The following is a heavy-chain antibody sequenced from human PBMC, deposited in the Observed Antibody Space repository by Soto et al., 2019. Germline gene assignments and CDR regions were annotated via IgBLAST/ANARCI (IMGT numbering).Heavy chain of an antibody. J-gene: IGHJ6*02. CDR3: ARIPDITLVLRSGLDV. Sequence: PSETLSLTCTVSGGSISSSSYYWAWIRQPPGKGLVWIGSIYYSGSTNYNPSLESRITISADTSKNQFSLKMRSVTAADTAVYFCARIPDITLVLRSGLDVWGQGTTVTVSS. V-gene: IGHV4-39*07. D-gene: IGHD3-16*01. CDR1: GGSISSSSYY. CDR2: IYYSGST.